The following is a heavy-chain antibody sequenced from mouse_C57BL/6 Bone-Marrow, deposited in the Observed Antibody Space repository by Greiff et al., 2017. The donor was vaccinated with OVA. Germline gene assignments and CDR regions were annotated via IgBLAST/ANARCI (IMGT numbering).Heavy chain of an antibody. V-gene: IGHV2-2*02. CDR2: FWSGGGT. D-gene: IGHD1-1*01. J-gene: IGHJ2*01. Sequence: QVQLQQSGPGLVQPSQSLSLSCTASGFSLTSYAVHWVRQSPGKGLEWLGVFWSGGGTDYNADFISRLGISKYNTKSQDFCKMNSRQATDTAIYYCARISYYGSTYYFDYGGQGNTHTVSS. CDR1: GFSLTSYA. CDR3: ARISYYGSTYYFDY.